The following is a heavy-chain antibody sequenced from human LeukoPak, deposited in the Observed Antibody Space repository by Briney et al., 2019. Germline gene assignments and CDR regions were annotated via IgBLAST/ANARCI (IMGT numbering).Heavy chain of an antibody. V-gene: IGHV3-23*01. CDR2: ISGSGGST. J-gene: IGHJ6*02. Sequence: GGSLRLSCAASGFTFSSYAMSWVRQAPGKGLEWVSAISGSGGSTYYADSVKGRFTISRDNSKNTLYLQMNSLRAEDTAVYYCARDLGDILIYGMDVWGQGTTVTVSS. CDR3: ARDLGDILIYGMDV. D-gene: IGHD2-15*01. CDR1: GFTFSSYA.